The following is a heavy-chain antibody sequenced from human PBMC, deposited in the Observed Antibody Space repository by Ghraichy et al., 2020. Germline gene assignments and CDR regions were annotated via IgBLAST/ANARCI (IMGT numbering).Heavy chain of an antibody. J-gene: IGHJ6*03. CDR3: ARSGSGSYGLYYMDV. Sequence: GGSLRLSCAASGFTFSSYAMHWVRQAPGKGLEWVAVISYDGSNKYYADSVKGRFTISRDNSKNTLYLQMNSLRAEDTAVYYCARSGSGSYGLYYMDVWGKGTTVTVSS. D-gene: IGHD3-10*01. CDR2: ISYDGSNK. CDR1: GFTFSSYA. V-gene: IGHV3-30-3*01.